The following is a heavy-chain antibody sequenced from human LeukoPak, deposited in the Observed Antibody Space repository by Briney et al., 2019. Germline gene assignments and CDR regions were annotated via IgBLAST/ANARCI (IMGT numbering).Heavy chain of an antibody. V-gene: IGHV3-30*02. Sequence: GGSLRLSCAVSGFTFSNYGMHWVRQSPGKGLEWVAFVRYDGSSKHYADSVKGRFTISRDNAKNSLYLQMNSLRAEDTAVYYCAIRGSPMVRNYWGQGTLVTVSS. CDR1: GFTFSNYG. D-gene: IGHD3-10*01. CDR3: AIRGSPMVRNY. CDR2: VRYDGSSK. J-gene: IGHJ4*02.